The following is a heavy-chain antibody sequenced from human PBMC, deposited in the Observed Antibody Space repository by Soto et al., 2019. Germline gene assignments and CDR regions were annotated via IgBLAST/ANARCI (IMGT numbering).Heavy chain of an antibody. V-gene: IGHV3-64*01. Sequence: EVQLVESGGGLVQPGGSLRLSCAASGFTFSSYAMHWVRQAPGKGLEYFSAISTNGGSTYYANSVKGRFTISRDNSKNTLYLQRGSLRLEDMAVNDWARGGYWYGSGIYGYGIDVWGQVTTVAVSS. CDR1: GFTFSSYA. CDR3: ARGGYWYGSGIYGYGIDV. CDR2: ISTNGGST. J-gene: IGHJ6*02. D-gene: IGHD3-10*01.